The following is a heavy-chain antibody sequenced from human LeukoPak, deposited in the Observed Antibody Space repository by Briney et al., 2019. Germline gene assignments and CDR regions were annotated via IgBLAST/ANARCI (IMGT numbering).Heavy chain of an antibody. D-gene: IGHD6-19*01. J-gene: IGHJ4*02. CDR3: AKAGGWTNYFDY. CDR1: GFTFSSYA. CDR2: ISAGGGST. Sequence: GGSLRLSCAASGFTFSSYAMSWVRQAPGKGLEWVSAISAGGGSTYYADSVKGRFTISRDNSKNTLYLQLNSLRAEDTAVYYCAKAGGWTNYFDYWGQGTLVTVSS. V-gene: IGHV3-23*01.